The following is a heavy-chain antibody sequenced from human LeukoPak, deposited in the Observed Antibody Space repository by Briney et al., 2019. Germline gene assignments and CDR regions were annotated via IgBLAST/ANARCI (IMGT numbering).Heavy chain of an antibody. Sequence: GRSLRLSCAASGFTFDDYAMHWVRQAPGKGLEWVSGISWNSGSIGYADSVKGRFTISRDNAKNSLYLQMNSLRAEDMALYYCAKDIYADYGRPGFDYWGQGTLVTVSS. CDR3: AKDIYADYGRPGFDY. D-gene: IGHD4-17*01. CDR2: ISWNSGSI. V-gene: IGHV3-9*03. CDR1: GFTFDDYA. J-gene: IGHJ4*02.